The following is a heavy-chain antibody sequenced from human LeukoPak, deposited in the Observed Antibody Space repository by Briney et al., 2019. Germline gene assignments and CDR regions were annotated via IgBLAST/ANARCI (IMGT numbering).Heavy chain of an antibody. CDR2: INHSGST. Sequence: SETLSLTCAVYGGSFSGYYWSWIRQPPGKGLEWIGEINHSGSTNYNPSLKSRVTISVDTSKNQFSLKLSSVTAADTAVYYCARGYSSSWYRGPDGFQRWGQGTLVTVSS. V-gene: IGHV4-34*01. CDR1: GGSFSGYY. CDR3: ARGYSSSWYRGPDGFQR. J-gene: IGHJ1*01. D-gene: IGHD6-13*01.